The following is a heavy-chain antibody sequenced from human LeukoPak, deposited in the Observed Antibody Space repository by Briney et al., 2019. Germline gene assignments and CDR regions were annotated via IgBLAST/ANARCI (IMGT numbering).Heavy chain of an antibody. D-gene: IGHD6-19*01. Sequence: GGSLRLSCAASGFTFGSYWMRWVRQAPGKGLEGVANIKEDGSEKYYVDSVKGRFTISRDNAKNSLDLQMNSLRAEDTAVYYCATQFWWAAVGDTVLDDWGQGTLVTVSS. J-gene: IGHJ4*02. CDR3: ATQFWWAAVGDTVLDD. CDR2: IKEDGSEK. V-gene: IGHV3-7*05. CDR1: GFTFGSYW.